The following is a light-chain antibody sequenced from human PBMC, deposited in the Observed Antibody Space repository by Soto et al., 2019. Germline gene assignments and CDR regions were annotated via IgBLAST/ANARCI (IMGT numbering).Light chain of an antibody. CDR2: GAS. Sequence: EIVLTQSPGTLSLSPGERATVSCRASQSVSGSYLAWYQQKPGQAPRLLIYGASTRATGIPARFSGSGSGTEFTLTISSLQSEDFAVYYCQQYNNWPQTSGQGTKVDIK. CDR1: QSVSGSY. CDR3: QQYNNWPQT. J-gene: IGKJ1*01. V-gene: IGKV3-15*01.